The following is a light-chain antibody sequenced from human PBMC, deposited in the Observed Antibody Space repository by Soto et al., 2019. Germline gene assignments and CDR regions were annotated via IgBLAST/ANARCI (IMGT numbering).Light chain of an antibody. CDR3: HQYNSWPPWT. CDR2: GAS. V-gene: IGKV3-15*01. CDR1: QSVSIN. J-gene: IGKJ1*01. Sequence: EVVMTQSPATLSVSPGERATLSCRASQSVSINLAWYQQKPGQAPRLLIFGASTRATGIPARFSGSGSGTEFTLTISSLQSEDFAVYYCHQYNSWPPWTFGQGTKVEIK.